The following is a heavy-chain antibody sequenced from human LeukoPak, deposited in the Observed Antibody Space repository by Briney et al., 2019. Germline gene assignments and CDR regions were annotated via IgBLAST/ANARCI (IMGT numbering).Heavy chain of an antibody. D-gene: IGHD4-17*01. Sequence: PSETLSLTCAVYGGSFSGYYWSWIRQPPGKGLEWMGEINNSGSTNYNPSLKSRVTISVDTSKNQFSLKLSSVTAADTAVYYCARGITVKTYWYFDLWGRGTLVTVSS. CDR1: GGSFSGYY. CDR3: ARGITVKTYWYFDL. CDR2: INNSGST. J-gene: IGHJ2*01. V-gene: IGHV4-34*01.